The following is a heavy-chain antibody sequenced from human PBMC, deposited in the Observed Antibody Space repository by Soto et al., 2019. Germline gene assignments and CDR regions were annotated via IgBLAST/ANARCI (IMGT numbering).Heavy chain of an antibody. CDR2: IRDRAYNYAT. J-gene: IGHJ4*02. CDR3: TRPISAAQDY. V-gene: IGHV3-73*01. D-gene: IGHD1-20*01. CDR1: GFVFKDSS. Sequence: EVLLVESGGGLVQPGGSLKLSCAASGFVFKDSSIHWVRQASGKGLEWIGRIRDRAYNYATAYAASVKGRFTISRGDSNNQAYLQKNRLETGGKAIYLFTRPISAAQDYWCQGTLVTVSS.